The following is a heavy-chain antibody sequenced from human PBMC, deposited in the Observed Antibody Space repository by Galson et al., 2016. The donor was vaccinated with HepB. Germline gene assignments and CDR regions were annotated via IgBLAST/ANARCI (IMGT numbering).Heavy chain of an antibody. J-gene: IGHJ4*02. Sequence: SLRLSCAASGFTFSSYSMNWVRQAPGKGLEWVSYISSSSSTIYYADSVKGRFTISRDNAKNSLYLQTNSLRDEDTAVYYCARHQTSTIFGVVSLDYWGQGTLVTVSS. CDR2: ISSSSSTI. V-gene: IGHV3-48*02. CDR3: ARHQTSTIFGVVSLDY. CDR1: GFTFSSYS. D-gene: IGHD3-3*01.